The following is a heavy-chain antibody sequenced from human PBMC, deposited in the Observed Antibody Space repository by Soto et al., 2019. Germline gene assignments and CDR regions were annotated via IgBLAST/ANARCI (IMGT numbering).Heavy chain of an antibody. CDR3: ARGSNWNYVGYYYYGMDV. D-gene: IGHD1-7*01. CDR2: TYYRSKWYN. CDR1: GDSVSSNSAA. V-gene: IGHV6-1*01. Sequence: SQTLSLTCAISGDSVSSNSAAWNWIRQSPSRGLEWLGRTYYRSKWYNDCAVSVKSRITINPDTSKNQFSLQLNSVTPEDTAVYYCARGSNWNYVGYYYYGMDVWGQGTTVTVSS. J-gene: IGHJ6*02.